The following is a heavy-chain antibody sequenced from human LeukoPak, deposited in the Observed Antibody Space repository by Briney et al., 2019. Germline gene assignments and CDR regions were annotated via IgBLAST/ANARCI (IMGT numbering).Heavy chain of an antibody. V-gene: IGHV4-59*08. CDR1: GGSMTYYY. J-gene: IGHJ4*02. Sequence: SETLSLTCTVSGGSMTYYYWTWIRQPPGKGLEWIGYIYYSGNTNYNPSLKGRVTISVDTSKNQFSLMLGSVTAADTAVFYCARLRGGYVDYWGQGTLVTVSS. CDR3: ARLRGGYVDY. D-gene: IGHD2-15*01. CDR2: IYYSGNT.